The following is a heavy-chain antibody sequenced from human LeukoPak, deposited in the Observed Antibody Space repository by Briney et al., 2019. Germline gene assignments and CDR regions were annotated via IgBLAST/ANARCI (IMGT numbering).Heavy chain of an antibody. Sequence: PGGSLRLSCAASGFTFISYAMSWVRQAPGKGLEWVSAISGSGGSAYNADSVKGRFTISRDNSKNTLYLQMNSLSAEDTAIYYCATGVVGAYTPSLRSFDYWGQGTVVTVSS. CDR1: GFTFISYA. J-gene: IGHJ4*02. CDR2: ISGSGGSA. D-gene: IGHD2-15*01. CDR3: ATGVVGAYTPSLRSFDY. V-gene: IGHV3-23*01.